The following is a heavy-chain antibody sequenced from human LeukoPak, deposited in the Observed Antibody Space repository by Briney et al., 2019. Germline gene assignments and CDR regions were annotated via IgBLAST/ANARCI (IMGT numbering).Heavy chain of an antibody. CDR2: FDPEDGET. CDR1: GYTLTELS. Sequence: ASVKVSCKVSGYTLTELSMHWVRQAPGKGLEWMGGFDPEDGETIYAQKFQGRVTMTEDTPTDTAYMELSSLRSEDMAVYYCATSDYYYYYGLDVWGQGTRSPSP. V-gene: IGHV1-24*01. CDR3: ATSDYYYYYGLDV. D-gene: IGHD4/OR15-4a*01. J-gene: IGHJ6*02.